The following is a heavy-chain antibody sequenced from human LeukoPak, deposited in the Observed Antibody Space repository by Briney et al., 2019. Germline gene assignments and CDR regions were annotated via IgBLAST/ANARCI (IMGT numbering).Heavy chain of an antibody. CDR2: IKQDGSEK. J-gene: IGHJ6*02. V-gene: IGHV3-7*01. D-gene: IGHD6-19*01. CDR3: ARVIRGDSSGWHYYYYGMDV. CDR1: GFTFSSYW. Sequence: GGSLRLSCAASGFTFSSYWMSWVRQAPGKGLEWVANIKQDGSEKYYVDSVKGRFTISRDNAKNSLYLQMNSLRAEDTAVYYCARVIRGDSSGWHYYYYGMDVWGQGTTVTVSS.